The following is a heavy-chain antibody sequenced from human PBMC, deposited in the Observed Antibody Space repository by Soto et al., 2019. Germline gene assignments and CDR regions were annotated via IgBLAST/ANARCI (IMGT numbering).Heavy chain of an antibody. Sequence: HVQLVESGGGVVQPGRSLRLSCAASGFTFSSYVMHWVRQAPGKGLEWVAVISDDGSNKYYADAVKGRFTISRDNSKNTLYLQMNSLRAEDTAVYYCARSSSSWYLENDYWGQGTLVTVSS. CDR1: GFTFSSYV. J-gene: IGHJ4*02. CDR2: ISDDGSNK. D-gene: IGHD6-13*01. CDR3: ARSSSSWYLENDY. V-gene: IGHV3-30-3*01.